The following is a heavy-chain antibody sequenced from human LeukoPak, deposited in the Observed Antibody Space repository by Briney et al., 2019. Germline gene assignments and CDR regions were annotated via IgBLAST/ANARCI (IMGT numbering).Heavy chain of an antibody. D-gene: IGHD3-22*01. CDR1: GFGNSG. J-gene: IGHJ4*02. Sequence: GGSLRLSCAASGFGNSGIYWVRQAPGKGLEWVAVIWYDGSNKYYADSVKGRFTISRDNSKNTLYLQMNSLRAEDTAVYYCAIDGYYDSSGYYYGEAIFDYWGQGTLVTVSS. CDR2: IWYDGSNK. CDR3: AIDGYYDSSGYYYGEAIFDY. V-gene: IGHV3-33*07.